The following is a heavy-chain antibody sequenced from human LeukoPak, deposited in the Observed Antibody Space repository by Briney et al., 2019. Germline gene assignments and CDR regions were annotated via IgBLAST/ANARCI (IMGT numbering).Heavy chain of an antibody. D-gene: IGHD2-8*02. Sequence: GGSLRLSCTASGFPFTNYWMSWVRQVPGRGLEWVANINQEGSDKYYVDSVKGRFSISRDTARNSLQLQTNSLRGDETVFYFCGGGGKYWGSVNDLHFDPWGQGALVTVSS. V-gene: IGHV3-7*01. J-gene: IGHJ5*02. CDR2: INQEGSDK. CDR1: GFPFTNYW. CDR3: GGGGKYWGSVNDLHFDP.